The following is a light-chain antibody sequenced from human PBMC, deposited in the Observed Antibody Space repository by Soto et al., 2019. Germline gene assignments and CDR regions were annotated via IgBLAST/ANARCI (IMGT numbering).Light chain of an antibody. CDR3: QQFGSSPGFT. J-gene: IGKJ3*01. Sequence: EIVLTQSPGTLSLSPGERATLSCRASQSINSRYLAWYQQNPGQAHRLLIYGASSRATGIPDRFSGSGSGPDFTLTISRLEPDYFAVYYCQQFGSSPGFTFGPGTKVDSK. V-gene: IGKV3-20*01. CDR2: GAS. CDR1: QSINSRY.